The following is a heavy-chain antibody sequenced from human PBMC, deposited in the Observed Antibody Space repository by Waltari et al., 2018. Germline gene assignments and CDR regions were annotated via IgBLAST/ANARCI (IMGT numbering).Heavy chain of an antibody. J-gene: IGHJ6*02. CDR1: GGTFSSYA. CDR3: ARVRSYYYYYGMDV. Sequence: AEVKKPGSSVKVSRKASGGTFSSYAISWVRQAPGQGLEWMGGIIPIFGTANYAQKFQGRVTITTDESTSTAYMELSSLRSEDTAVYYCARVRSYYYYYGMDVWGQGTTVTVSS. D-gene: IGHD4-17*01. V-gene: IGHV1-69*05. CDR2: IIPIFGTA.